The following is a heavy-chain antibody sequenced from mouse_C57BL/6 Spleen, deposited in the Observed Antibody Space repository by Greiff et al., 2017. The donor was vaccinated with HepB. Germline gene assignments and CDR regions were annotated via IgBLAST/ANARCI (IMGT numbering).Heavy chain of an antibody. CDR1: GYAFTNYL. J-gene: IGHJ4*01. CDR2: INPGSGGT. D-gene: IGHD2-1*01. Sequence: QVQLQQSGAELVRPGTSVKVSCKASGYAFTNYLIEWVKQRPGQGLEWIGVINPGSGGTNYNEKFKGKATLTADKSSSTAYMQLSSLTSEDSAVYFCARGIYYGPYYAMDYWGQGTSVTVSS. CDR3: ARGIYYGPYYAMDY. V-gene: IGHV1-54*01.